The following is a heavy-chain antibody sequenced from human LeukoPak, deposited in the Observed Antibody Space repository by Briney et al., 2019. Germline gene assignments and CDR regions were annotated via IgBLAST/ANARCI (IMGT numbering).Heavy chain of an antibody. CDR2: ISGSGGST. D-gene: IGHD3-22*01. V-gene: IGHV3-23*01. CDR3: AKGLNDYYDTSGYYYPYAFDI. CDR1: GFTFSNYG. J-gene: IGHJ3*02. Sequence: PGGTLRLSCAASGFTFSNYGMNWVRQAPGKGLEWVSTISGSGGSTSYADSVKGRFTISRDNSKDTLYLQMISLRAGDTAVYYCAKGLNDYYDTSGYYYPYAFDIWGQGTMVTVSS.